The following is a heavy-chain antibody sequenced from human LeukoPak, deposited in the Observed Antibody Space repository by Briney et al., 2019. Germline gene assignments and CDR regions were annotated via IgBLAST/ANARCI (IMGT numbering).Heavy chain of an antibody. Sequence: PGGSLRLSCAASGFTFSAYGSHWVRQAPGKGLEWVAVISYDGSDTYYANSVMGRFSISRDNSKNIMYLQMNSLRVEDTAVYYCAKDHGYRVDMARGVTPYHYGMNLWGQGTTVIVSS. CDR2: ISYDGSDT. J-gene: IGHJ6*02. CDR1: GFTFSAYG. V-gene: IGHV3-30*18. D-gene: IGHD3-10*01. CDR3: AKDHGYRVDMARGVTPYHYGMNL.